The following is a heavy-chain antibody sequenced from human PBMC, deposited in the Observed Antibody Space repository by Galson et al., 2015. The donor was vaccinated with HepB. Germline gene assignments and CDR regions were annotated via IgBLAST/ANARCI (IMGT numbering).Heavy chain of an antibody. CDR3: ARHKPDNSGYYYPDY. CDR2: IYYPGST. D-gene: IGHD3-22*01. V-gene: IGHV4-59*08. CDR1: GGSFPNYY. Sequence: QVLLLESGPGLVKPSETLSLTCTVSGGSFPNYYWSWIRQPPGKRLEWIGFIYYPGSTNYNPSLKSRVTMSLDTSRTQFSLKLSSVTAADTAVYYCARHKPDNSGYYYPDYWGQGTLAIVSS. J-gene: IGHJ4*02.